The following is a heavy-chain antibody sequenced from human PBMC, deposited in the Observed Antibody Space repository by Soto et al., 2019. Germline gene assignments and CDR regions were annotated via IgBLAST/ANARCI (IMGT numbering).Heavy chain of an antibody. J-gene: IGHJ4*02. V-gene: IGHV3-74*01. CDR1: GFTFSSYW. Sequence: EVQLVESGGGLVQPGGSLRLSCAASGFTFSSYWMHWVRQVPGKGLVWVSRINTDGSITSHADSVKGRFTISRDNAKNTLYLQMNRLRADDTAVYYCTRDSGGRDAYWGQGALVTVSS. D-gene: IGHD2-15*01. CDR2: INTDGSIT. CDR3: TRDSGGRDAY.